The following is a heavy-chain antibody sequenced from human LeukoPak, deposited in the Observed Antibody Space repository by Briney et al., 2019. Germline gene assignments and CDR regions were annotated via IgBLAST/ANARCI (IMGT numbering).Heavy chain of an antibody. CDR2: INDRGHT. J-gene: IGHJ4*02. CDR3: ARDPTTVVTLPYYFDF. V-gene: IGHV4-34*01. D-gene: IGHD4-23*01. CDR1: SGSFSGYH. Sequence: SETLSLTCAVHSGSFSGYHWNWIRQSPEKGLEWIGEINDRGHTNYNPSLKSRVTISVDTSTKQFSLRLSSVTAADTAVYYCARDPTTVVTLPYYFDFWGQGTLVAVSS.